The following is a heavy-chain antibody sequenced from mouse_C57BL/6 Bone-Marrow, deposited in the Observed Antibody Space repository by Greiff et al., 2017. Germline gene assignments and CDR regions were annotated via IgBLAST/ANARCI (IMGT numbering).Heavy chain of an antibody. Sequence: QVQLKESGPGLVQPSQSLSITCTVSGFSLTSYGVHWVRQSPGKGLEWLGVIWRGGSTDYNAAFMSRLSITKDNSKSQVFFKMNSLQADDTAIYDCAIPYYGSSPWYFDVWGTGTTVTVSS. V-gene: IGHV2-5*01. CDR3: AIPYYGSSPWYFDV. CDR2: IWRGGST. J-gene: IGHJ1*03. D-gene: IGHD1-1*01. CDR1: GFSLTSYG.